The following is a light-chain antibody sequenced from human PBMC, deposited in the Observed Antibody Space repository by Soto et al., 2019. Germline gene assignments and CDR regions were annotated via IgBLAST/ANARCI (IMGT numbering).Light chain of an antibody. V-gene: IGLV2-18*02. CDR3: SSYTSSSTLV. CDR1: SSDVGTYEY. Sequence: QSALIQPPSVSGSPGQSVTISCTGTSSDVGTYEYVSWYRQYPGTVPKPMIYNVNIRPSGAPDRFSGSKSGNAASMTVSGLQAEDEGDYYCSSYTSSSTLVFGGGTQLTVL. J-gene: IGLJ2*01. CDR2: NVN.